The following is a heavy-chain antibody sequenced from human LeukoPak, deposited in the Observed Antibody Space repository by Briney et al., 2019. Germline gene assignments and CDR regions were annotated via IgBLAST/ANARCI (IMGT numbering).Heavy chain of an antibody. V-gene: IGHV4-39*07. CDR3: ARERGILRGGAFDI. Sequence: SETLSLTCTMSGGSISTNDYYWGWIRQPPGKGLEWIGRIYSSGNTNYNPSLESRVTMSVDTSKNQFSLKLTSVTAADTAVYYCARERGILRGGAFDIWGQGTMVSVSS. J-gene: IGHJ3*02. D-gene: IGHD2-15*01. CDR2: IYSSGNT. CDR1: GGSISTNDYY.